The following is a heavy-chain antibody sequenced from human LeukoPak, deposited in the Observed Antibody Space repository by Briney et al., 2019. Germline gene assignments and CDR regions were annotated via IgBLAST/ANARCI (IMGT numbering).Heavy chain of an antibody. CDR3: AKEVLDYEIPFWYIDL. D-gene: IGHD4-17*01. CDR2: MSGSDDYI. Sequence: PGGSLRLSCAASGLTFSTYTMSWVRQAPGKGLEWVSAMSGSDDYIYYADSVKGRFTISRDNSKNTLYLQINSLKAGDTAVYYCAKEVLDYEIPFWYIDLWGRGTLVTVSS. CDR1: GLTFSTYT. J-gene: IGHJ2*01. V-gene: IGHV3-23*01.